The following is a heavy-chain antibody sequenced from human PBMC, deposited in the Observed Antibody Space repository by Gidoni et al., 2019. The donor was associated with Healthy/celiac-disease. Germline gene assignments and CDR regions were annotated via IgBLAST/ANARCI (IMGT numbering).Heavy chain of an antibody. D-gene: IGHD1-1*01. J-gene: IGHJ6*03. Sequence: QVQLQQWGAGLLKPSETLSLTGAVYGGSFSGYYWSWIRQPPGKGLEWIGEINHSGSTNYNPSLKSRVTISVDTSKNQFSLKLSSVTAANTAVYYCARGRNWPHYYYYYMDVWGKGTTVTVSS. V-gene: IGHV4-34*01. CDR2: INHSGST. CDR1: GGSFSGYY. CDR3: ARGRNWPHYYYYYMDV.